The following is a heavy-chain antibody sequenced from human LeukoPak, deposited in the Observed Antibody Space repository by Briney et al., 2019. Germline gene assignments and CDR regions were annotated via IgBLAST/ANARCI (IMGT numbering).Heavy chain of an antibody. V-gene: IGHV4-61*02. J-gene: IGHJ4*02. D-gene: IGHD1-26*01. CDR3: ARDLVGAPFFDY. Sequence: PSQTLSLTCTVSGGSISSGSYYWSWIRQPAGKGLEWIGRIYTSGSTNYNPSLKSRVTISVDTSKNQISLKLSSVTAADTAVYYCARDLVGAPFFDYWGQGTLVTVSS. CDR1: GGSISSGSYY. CDR2: IYTSGST.